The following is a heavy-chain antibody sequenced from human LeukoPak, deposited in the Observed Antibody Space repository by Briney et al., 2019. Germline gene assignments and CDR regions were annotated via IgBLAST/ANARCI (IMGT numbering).Heavy chain of an antibody. CDR2: INAGNGNT. D-gene: IGHD2-21*02. CDR1: GYTFTSYA. V-gene: IGHV1-3*01. CDR3: ARDRGRPVVTANPPYY. Sequence: ASVKVSCKACGYTFTSYAMHWVRQAPGQRLEWMGWINAGNGNTKYSQKFQGRVTITRDTSASTAYMELSSLRSEDTAVYYCARDRGRPVVTANPPYYWGQGTLVTVSS. J-gene: IGHJ4*02.